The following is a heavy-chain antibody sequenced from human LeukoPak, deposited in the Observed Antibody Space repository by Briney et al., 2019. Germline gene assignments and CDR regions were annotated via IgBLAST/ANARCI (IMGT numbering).Heavy chain of an antibody. J-gene: IGHJ6*02. Sequence: GGSLRLSCVASGFTFGSFGMHWVRQAPGKGLEWVAVIWYDGSNKYYADSVKGRFTISRDNSKNTLYLQMNSLRAEDTAVYYCARDQDYCSGGSCYSAYYYYYGMDVWGQGTTVTVSS. CDR1: GFTFGSFG. CDR2: IWYDGSNK. D-gene: IGHD2-15*01. CDR3: ARDQDYCSGGSCYSAYYYYYGMDV. V-gene: IGHV3-33*01.